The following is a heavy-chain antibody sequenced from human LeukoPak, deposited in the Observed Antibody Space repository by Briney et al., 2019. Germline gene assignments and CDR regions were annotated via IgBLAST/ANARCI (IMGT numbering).Heavy chain of an antibody. CDR1: GYTFTSYG. V-gene: IGHV1-69*13. CDR2: IIPIFGTA. Sequence: SVKVSCKASGYTFTSYGISWVRQAPGQGLEWMGGIIPIFGTANYAQKFQGRVTITADESTSTAYMELSSLRSEDTAVYYCARDLQQLDLDYWGQGTLVTVSS. CDR3: ARDLQQLDLDY. J-gene: IGHJ4*02. D-gene: IGHD6-13*01.